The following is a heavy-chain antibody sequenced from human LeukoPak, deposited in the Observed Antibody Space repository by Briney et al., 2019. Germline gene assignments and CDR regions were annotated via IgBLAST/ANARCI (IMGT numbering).Heavy chain of an antibody. V-gene: IGHV6-1*01. CDR2: TYYRSKWYN. J-gene: IGHJ6*02. CDR1: GDSVSSNSAA. CDR3: ARDGMTTVTTFYYNGMDV. Sequence: SQTLSFTCAISGDSVSSNSAAWNWIRQSPSRGLEWLGRTYYRSKWYNDYAVSVKSRITINPDTSKNQFSLQLNSVTPEDTAVYYCARDGMTTVTTFYYNGMDVWGQGTTVTVSS. D-gene: IGHD4-17*01.